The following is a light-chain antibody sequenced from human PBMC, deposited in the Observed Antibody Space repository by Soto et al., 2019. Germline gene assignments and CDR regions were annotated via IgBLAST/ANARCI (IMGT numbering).Light chain of an antibody. CDR2: GND. CDR1: SSNIGSDT. V-gene: IGLV1-44*01. Sequence: QSVLTQPPSASGTPGQRVTISCSGSSSNIGSDTVNWYQHLPGTAPKLLIYGNDNRPSGVPDRFSGSKSDTSASLAVTGLQAEDEADYYCQSYDSGLSAVLFGGGTKVTVL. J-gene: IGLJ2*01. CDR3: QSYDSGLSAVL.